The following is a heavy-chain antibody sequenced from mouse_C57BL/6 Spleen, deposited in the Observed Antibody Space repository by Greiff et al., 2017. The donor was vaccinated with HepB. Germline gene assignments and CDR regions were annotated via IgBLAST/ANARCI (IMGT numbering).Heavy chain of an antibody. D-gene: IGHD1-1*01. CDR3: TTVITTVVATDAMDY. J-gene: IGHJ4*01. V-gene: IGHV14-4*01. Sequence: VQLQQSGAELVRPWASVKLSCTASGFNIKDDYMHWVKQRPEQGLEWIGWIDPENGDTEYASKFQGKATITADTSSNTAYLQLSSLTSEDTAVYYCTTVITTVVATDAMDYWGQGTSVTVSS. CDR2: IDPENGDT. CDR1: GFNIKDDY.